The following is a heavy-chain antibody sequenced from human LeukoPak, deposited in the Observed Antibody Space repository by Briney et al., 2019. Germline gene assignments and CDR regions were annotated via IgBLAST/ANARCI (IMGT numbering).Heavy chain of an antibody. CDR2: ISGSGDNT. CDR3: AKDTMFYDILAGYPHFDY. Sequence: TGGPLRLSCAASGFTFSSFAMSWVRQAPGKGLEWVSAISGSGDNTHYADSVKGRFTISRDNSKNTLYLQMNTLRAEDTAVYYCAKDTMFYDILAGYPHFDYWGQGTLVTVSS. CDR1: GFTFSSFA. V-gene: IGHV3-23*01. J-gene: IGHJ4*02. D-gene: IGHD3-9*01.